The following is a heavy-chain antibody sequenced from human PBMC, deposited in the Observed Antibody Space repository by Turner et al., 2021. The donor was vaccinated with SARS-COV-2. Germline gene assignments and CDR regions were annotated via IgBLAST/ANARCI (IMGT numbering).Heavy chain of an antibody. Sequence: QVQLVESGGGVVQPGRSLRPSCEASGLTFSSYGMHWVRQGPGKGREWGAVIWYDGSNKYYAVSVKGRFTISRDNSKNTLYLQRNSLRSEDTAVYYCARDPNACYYYMDVWGKGTTVTVSS. CDR2: IWYDGSNK. V-gene: IGHV3-33*01. CDR3: ARDPNACYYYMDV. CDR1: GLTFSSYG. J-gene: IGHJ6*03. D-gene: IGHD2-8*01.